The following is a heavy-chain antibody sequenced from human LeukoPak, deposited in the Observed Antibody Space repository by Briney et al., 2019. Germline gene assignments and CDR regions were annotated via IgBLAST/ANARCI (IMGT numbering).Heavy chain of an antibody. D-gene: IGHD4-17*01. CDR3: ATKTSYGDRYFDY. V-gene: IGHV3-23*01. CDR2: ISPTTGTT. CDR1: GFTFSSYA. J-gene: IGHJ4*02. Sequence: GGSLRLPCAASGFTFSSYAMSWIRQAPGKGLEWLSAISPTTGTTFYADSVKGRFTISRDNSKNTLYLQMNSLRAEDTAIYYCATKTSYGDRYFDYWGQGTLVTVSS.